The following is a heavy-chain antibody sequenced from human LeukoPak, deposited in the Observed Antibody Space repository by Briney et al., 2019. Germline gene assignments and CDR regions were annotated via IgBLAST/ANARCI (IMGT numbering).Heavy chain of an antibody. D-gene: IGHD5-24*01. CDR1: GGFISNYY. J-gene: IGHJ4*02. Sequence: PSETLSLTCTVSGGFISNYYWSWIRQPPGKGLEWIGYIYYSGSSNYNPSLESRVTISVDTSKNQFSLRLSSVTAAVTAVYYCARGRGGYYYFDYWGQGTLVTVSS. CDR3: ARGRGGYYYFDY. CDR2: IYYSGSS. V-gene: IGHV4-59*01.